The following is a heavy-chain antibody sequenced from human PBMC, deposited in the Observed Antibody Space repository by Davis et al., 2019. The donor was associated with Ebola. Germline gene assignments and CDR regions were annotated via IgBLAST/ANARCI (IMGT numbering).Heavy chain of an antibody. CDR2: ISWNSGSI. CDR3: AKDMRGAKTYYYGMDV. V-gene: IGHV3-9*01. CDR1: GFTFGDYG. J-gene: IGHJ6*02. Sequence: SLKISCAASGFTFGDYGMHWVRQAPGKGLEWVSGISWNSGSIGYADSVKGRFTISRDNAKNSLYLQMNSLRPEDTALYYCAKDMRGAKTYYYGMDVWGQGTTVTVSS. D-gene: IGHD1-26*01.